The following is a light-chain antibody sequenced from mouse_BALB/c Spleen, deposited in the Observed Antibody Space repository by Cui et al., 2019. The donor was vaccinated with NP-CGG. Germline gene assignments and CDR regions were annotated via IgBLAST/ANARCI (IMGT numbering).Light chain of an antibody. CDR1: SSVSSSY. J-gene: IGKJ4*01. CDR2: SIS. CDR3: QQWSSNPPT. Sequence: QIVLTQSPAIMSASPGERVTMTYSASSSVSSSYLFWYQQKSGSSPKLWIYSISNLASGVPPRFSGSGSGTSYSLTINSMEAEDAATYYCQQWSSNPPTFGSGTQLEIK. V-gene: IGKV4-79*01.